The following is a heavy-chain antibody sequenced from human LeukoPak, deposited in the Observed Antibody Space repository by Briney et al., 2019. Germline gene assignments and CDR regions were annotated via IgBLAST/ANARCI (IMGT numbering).Heavy chain of an antibody. CDR2: MNPNSGNT. J-gene: IGHJ6*03. CDR1: GYTLTSYD. D-gene: IGHD2-2*01. CDR3: ARGAPYQLLYYYYYMDV. Sequence: ASVKVSCKASGYTLTSYDINWVRQATGQGLEWMGWMNPNSGNTGYAQKFQGRVTMTRNTSISTAYMELSSLRSEDTAVYYCARGAPYQLLYYYYYMDVWGKGTTVTVSS. V-gene: IGHV1-8*01.